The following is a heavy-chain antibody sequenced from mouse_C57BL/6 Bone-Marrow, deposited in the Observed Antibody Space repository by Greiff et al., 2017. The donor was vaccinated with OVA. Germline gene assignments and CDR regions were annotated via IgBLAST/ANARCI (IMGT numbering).Heavy chain of an antibody. CDR2: IDPENGDT. J-gene: IGHJ2*01. CDR1: GFNIKDDY. Sequence: VHVKQSGAELVRPGASVKLSFTASGFNIKDDYMHWVKQRPEQGLEWIGWIDPENGDTEYASKFQGKATITADTSSNTAYLQRSSLTSEDTAVYYCTTGVSVGDYWGQGTTLTVSS. V-gene: IGHV14-4*01. CDR3: TTGVSVGDY.